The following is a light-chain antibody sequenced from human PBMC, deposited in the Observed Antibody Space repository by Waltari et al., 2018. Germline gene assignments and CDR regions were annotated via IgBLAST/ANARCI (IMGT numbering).Light chain of an antibody. CDR1: SSDVGGSNY. V-gene: IGLV2-14*01. CDR3: SSYTSSSLLD. CDR2: EVS. Sequence: QSALTQPASVSGSPGQSITISCTGTSSDVGGSNYVSWYQQHPGKAPKLMIYEVSNRPSGVSNRFSGSKSGNTASLTISGLQAEDEADYYCSSYTSSSLLDFGTGTKVTVL. J-gene: IGLJ1*01.